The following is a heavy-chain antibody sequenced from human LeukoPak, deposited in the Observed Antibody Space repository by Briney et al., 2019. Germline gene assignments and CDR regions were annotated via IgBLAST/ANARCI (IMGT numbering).Heavy chain of an antibody. D-gene: IGHD3-10*01. J-gene: IGHJ4*02. CDR1: GGSISSGGYY. CDR3: ARDSYYGSGRFEDY. V-gene: IGHV4-30-2*01. CDR2: IYHSGST. Sequence: SETLSLTCTVSGGSISSGGYYWSWIRQPPGKGLEWIGYIYHSGSTYYNPSLKSRVTISVDRSKNQFSLKLSSVTAADTAVYYCARDSYYGSGRFEDYWGQGTLVTVSS.